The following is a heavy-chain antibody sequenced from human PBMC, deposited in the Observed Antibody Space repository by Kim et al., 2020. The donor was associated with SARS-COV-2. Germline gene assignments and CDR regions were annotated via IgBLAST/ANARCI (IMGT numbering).Heavy chain of an antibody. D-gene: IGHD6-6*01. V-gene: IGHV3-23*01. CDR3: AKKGVPSRPGDNYFDS. J-gene: IGHJ4*02. Sequence: SVKGRFTISRDNSKNTLYLQMNSLRAEDTAIYYCAKKGVPSRPGDNYFDSWGQGTLVTVSS.